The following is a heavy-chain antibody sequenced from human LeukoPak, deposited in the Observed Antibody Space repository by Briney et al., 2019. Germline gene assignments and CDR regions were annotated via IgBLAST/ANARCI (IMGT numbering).Heavy chain of an antibody. D-gene: IGHD6-13*01. CDR2: ISRNSGSI. J-gene: IGHJ3*02. CDR1: GFTFDDYA. Sequence: PGGSLRLSCAASGFTFDDYAMHWVRQAPGKGLEWVSGISRNSGSIGYADSVKGRFTISRDNAKNSLYLQMNSLRAEDMALYYCAKAAVEISATVESIAAAGTGLNAFDIWGQGTMVTVSS. V-gene: IGHV3-9*03. CDR3: AKAAVEISATVESIAAAGTGLNAFDI.